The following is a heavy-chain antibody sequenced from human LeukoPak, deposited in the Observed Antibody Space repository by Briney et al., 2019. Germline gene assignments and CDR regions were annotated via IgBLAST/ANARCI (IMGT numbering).Heavy chain of an antibody. V-gene: IGHV3-23*01. CDR3: AKGCDASAYTCLDY. Sequence: GGSLRLSCEASGFTFSAFSMSWVRQAPGKGLEWVSGISGSGAKYYADSVKDRFTISRDNSKNTLNLQVNSLRAEDTAIYYCAKGCDASAYTCLDYWGQGTLVTVAS. J-gene: IGHJ4*02. CDR1: GFTFSAFS. CDR2: ISGSGAK. D-gene: IGHD3-16*01.